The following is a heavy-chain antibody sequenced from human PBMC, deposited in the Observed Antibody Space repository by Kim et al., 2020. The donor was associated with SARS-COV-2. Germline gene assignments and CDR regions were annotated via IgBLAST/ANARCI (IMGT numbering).Heavy chain of an antibody. CDR1: GYTFTSYA. Sequence: ASVKVSCKASGYTFTSYAMHWVRQAPGQRLEWMGWINAGNGNTKYSQKFQGRVTITRDTSASTAYMELSSLRSEDTAVYYCARDLNKLRYFDWYMGGWFDPWGQGTLVTVSS. D-gene: IGHD3-9*01. CDR3: ARDLNKLRYFDWYMGGWFDP. CDR2: INAGNGNT. V-gene: IGHV1-3*01. J-gene: IGHJ5*02.